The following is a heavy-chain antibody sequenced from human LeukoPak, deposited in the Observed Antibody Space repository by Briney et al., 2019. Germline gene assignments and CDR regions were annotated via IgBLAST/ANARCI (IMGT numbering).Heavy chain of an antibody. V-gene: IGHV1-2*02. CDR3: ARVDTVGTVNPFY. J-gene: IGHJ4*02. Sequence: ASVKVSCKTSGYTFSAFYIHWVRQVPGQGLEWMGWLRPDTGATNFAQNFLGRVTMTGDTSISTAYMELSRLRPDDTAVYYCARVDTVGTVNPFYWGQGTLVTVSS. CDR2: LRPDTGAT. CDR1: GYTFSAFY. D-gene: IGHD5-12*01.